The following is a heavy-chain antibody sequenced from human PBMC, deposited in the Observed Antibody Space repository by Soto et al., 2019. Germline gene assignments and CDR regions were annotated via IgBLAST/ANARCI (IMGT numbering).Heavy chain of an antibody. Sequence: ASVKISCKASGNTVPNYAIHWVRQAPGQRLEWMGWINGGNGNTYYSEHFQGRVTITADKSTSTAYMELSSLRSEDTAVYYCASSGYSTLVEDYWGQGTLVTVSS. J-gene: IGHJ4*02. V-gene: IGHV1-3*01. D-gene: IGHD6-13*01. CDR3: ASSGYSTLVEDY. CDR1: GNTVPNYA. CDR2: INGGNGNT.